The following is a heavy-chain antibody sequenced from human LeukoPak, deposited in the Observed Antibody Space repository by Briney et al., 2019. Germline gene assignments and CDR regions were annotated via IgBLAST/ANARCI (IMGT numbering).Heavy chain of an antibody. J-gene: IGHJ4*02. D-gene: IGHD3-10*01. CDR1: GYTFTSYY. CDR2: INPSGGST. V-gene: IGHV1-46*03. CDR3: ALLVDSGFDY. Sequence: GASVKVSCKASGYTFTSYYMHWVRQAPGQGLEWMGIINPSGGSTSYAQEFQGRVTMTRDMSTSTVYMELSSLRPEDTAVYYCALLVDSGFDYWGQGTLVTVSS.